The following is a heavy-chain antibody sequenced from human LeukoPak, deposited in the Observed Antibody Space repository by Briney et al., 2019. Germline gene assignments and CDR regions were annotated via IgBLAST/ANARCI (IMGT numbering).Heavy chain of an antibody. V-gene: IGHV1-8*01. J-gene: IGHJ6*02. Sequence: ASVKVSCKASGYSFTSYDINWVRQAPGQGLEWVGWMNPNSGGTVYAQKFQGRVSMTRDTSIGTLYMELNSLRSEDTAVYYCARGAIFGVTPRGYGMDVWGQGTTVTVSS. CDR3: ARGAIFGVTPRGYGMDV. D-gene: IGHD3-3*01. CDR2: MNPNSGGT. CDR1: GYSFTSYD.